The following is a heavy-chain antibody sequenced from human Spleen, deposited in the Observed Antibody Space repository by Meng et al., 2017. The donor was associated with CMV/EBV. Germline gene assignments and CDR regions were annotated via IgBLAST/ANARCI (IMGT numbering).Heavy chain of an antibody. D-gene: IGHD2-2*01. Sequence: GGSLRLSWAASGFTFSSYAMSWVRQAPGKGLEWVSAISGSGGSTYYADSVKGRFTISRDNSKNTLYLQMNSLRAEDTAVYYCAKGGTSYYYYGMDVWGQGTTVTVSS. J-gene: IGHJ6*02. CDR3: AKGGTSYYYYGMDV. V-gene: IGHV3-23*01. CDR1: GFTFSSYA. CDR2: ISGSGGST.